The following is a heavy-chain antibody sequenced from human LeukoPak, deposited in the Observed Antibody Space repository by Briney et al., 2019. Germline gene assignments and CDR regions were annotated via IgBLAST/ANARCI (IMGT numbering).Heavy chain of an antibody. V-gene: IGHV1-3*04. CDR3: ATRSASSYGGVFDF. J-gene: IGHJ4*02. D-gene: IGHD3-16*01. Sequence: GASVMVSCKAYGYTFTHYAMHWVRQAPGQSLEWMGWINTGNGNTKYSQKFQGRVTLTRDTSANTAYMEVTSLRSEGTAVYYCATRSASSYGGVFDFWGQGSLVIVSS. CDR1: GYTFTHYA. CDR2: INTGNGNT.